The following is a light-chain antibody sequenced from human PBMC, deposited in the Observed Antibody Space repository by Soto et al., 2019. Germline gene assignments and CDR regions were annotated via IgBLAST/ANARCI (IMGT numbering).Light chain of an antibody. Sequence: DIVMTQSPDSLAVSLGERATINCTSSQTPFNNAMNRNYLSWYQQKPGQPPKLLIYWASTRDSGVPERFSGSGSGTDFTLTISSLQAEDVAVYYCQQYNKWPLITFGQGTRLEIK. J-gene: IGKJ5*01. CDR3: QQYNKWPLIT. CDR2: WAS. CDR1: QTPFNNAMNRNY. V-gene: IGKV4-1*01.